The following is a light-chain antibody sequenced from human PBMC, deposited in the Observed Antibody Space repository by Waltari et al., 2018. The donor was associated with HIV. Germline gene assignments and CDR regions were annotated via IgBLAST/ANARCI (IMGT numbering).Light chain of an antibody. V-gene: IGLV2-11*01. Sequence: QSALTHPRSVSGSPGQSVTISFTRSSSDVGGYKYVSWSEQHPGKAPKLIIYDVSKRPAGVPDRFSGSKSGNTASLTISGLQAENEADYYCCSYAGSYSYVFGTGTKVTVL. CDR1: SSDVGGYKY. CDR2: DVS. J-gene: IGLJ1*01. CDR3: CSYAGSYSYV.